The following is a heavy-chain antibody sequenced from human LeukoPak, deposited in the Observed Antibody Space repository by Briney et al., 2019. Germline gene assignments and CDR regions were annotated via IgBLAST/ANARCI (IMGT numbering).Heavy chain of an antibody. CDR1: GGSISSYY. CDR3: ARVAPPYYYGSGAADY. Sequence: PSETLSLTCTVSGGSISSYYWSWIRQPPGKGLEWIGYIYYSGSTNYNPSLKSRVTISVDTSKNQFSLKLSSVTAADTAVYYCARVAPPYYYGSGAADYWGQGTLVTVSS. CDR2: IYYSGST. J-gene: IGHJ4*02. V-gene: IGHV4-59*12. D-gene: IGHD3-10*01.